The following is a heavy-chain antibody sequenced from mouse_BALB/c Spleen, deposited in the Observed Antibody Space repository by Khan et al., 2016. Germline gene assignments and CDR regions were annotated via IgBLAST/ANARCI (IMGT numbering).Heavy chain of an antibody. CDR3: TNYYGSYYGAMDY. CDR2: VYPGNSDT. Sequence: VQLQQSGTVLARPGASVKMSCKASGYTFTRYWMHWVKQRPGQGLEWIGAVYPGNSDTSYNQKFKGKAKLTAVTSSSTAYMELSSLTNEDSAVYYYTNYYGSYYGAMDYWGQGTSVTVSS. V-gene: IGHV1-5*01. CDR1: GYTFTRYW. J-gene: IGHJ4*01. D-gene: IGHD1-1*01.